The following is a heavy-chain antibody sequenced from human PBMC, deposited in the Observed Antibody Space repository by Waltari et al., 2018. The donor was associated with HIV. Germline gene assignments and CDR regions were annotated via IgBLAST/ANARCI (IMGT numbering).Heavy chain of an antibody. CDR1: GYTFIGYY. J-gene: IGHJ6*02. CDR3: ARSSGSYYAAYYYGMDV. CDR2: INPNSGGT. D-gene: IGHD1-26*01. V-gene: IGHV1-2*02. Sequence: QVQLVQSGAEVKKPGASVKVSCKASGYTFIGYYIHWVRQAPGQGLEWMGWINPNSGGTNYVQKFQGRVTMTRDTSISTAYMELSRLRSDDTAVYYCARSSGSYYAAYYYGMDVWGQGTTVTVSS.